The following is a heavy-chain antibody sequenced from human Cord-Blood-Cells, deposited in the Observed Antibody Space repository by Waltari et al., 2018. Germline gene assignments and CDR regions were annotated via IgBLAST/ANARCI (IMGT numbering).Heavy chain of an antibody. CDR1: GYTFTGYY. V-gene: IGHV1-2*02. Sequence: QVQLVQSGAEVKKPGASVKVSCKASGYTFTGYYMHWVRQAPGQGLEWMGWINPNSGGTNYAQKCQGRVTMTRDTSISTAYMELSRLRSDDTAVYYCARVLAGSYFDYWGQGTLVTVSS. CDR3: ARVLAGSYFDY. CDR2: INPNSGGT. J-gene: IGHJ4*02. D-gene: IGHD1-26*01.